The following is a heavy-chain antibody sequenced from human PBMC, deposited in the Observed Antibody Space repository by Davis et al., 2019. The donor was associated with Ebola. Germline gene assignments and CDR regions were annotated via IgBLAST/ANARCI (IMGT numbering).Heavy chain of an antibody. D-gene: IGHD2-2*01. CDR1: GYTFTSYG. CDR3: ARGIGYCSSTSCYQGWFDP. CDR2: ISAYNGNT. V-gene: IGHV1-18*01. J-gene: IGHJ5*02. Sequence: ASVKVSCKASGYTFTSYGISWVRQAPGQGLEWMGWISAYNGNTNYAQKLQGRVTMTTDTSTSTAYMELRSLRSDDTAVYYCARGIGYCSSTSCYQGWFDPWGQGTLVTVSS.